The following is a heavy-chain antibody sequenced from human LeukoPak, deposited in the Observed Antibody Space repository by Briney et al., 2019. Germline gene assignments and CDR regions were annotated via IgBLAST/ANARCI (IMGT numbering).Heavy chain of an antibody. V-gene: IGHV1-2*02. CDR2: INPNSGGT. J-gene: IGHJ4*02. CDR3: ARDSDFWSGLYYFDY. CDR1: VYTFTGYY. Sequence: SSVTVSCKASVYTFTGYYMHWVGQAPAQGLEWVGCINPNSGGTIYARKCEGRVTMTTDTSISTAYMQLSRLRSADTAVYYCARDSDFWSGLYYFDYWGQGTLVTVSS. D-gene: IGHD3-3*01.